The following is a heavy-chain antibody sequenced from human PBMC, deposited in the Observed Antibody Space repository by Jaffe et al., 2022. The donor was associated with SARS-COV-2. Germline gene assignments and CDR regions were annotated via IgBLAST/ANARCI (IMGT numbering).Heavy chain of an antibody. CDR1: GGSISSHY. J-gene: IGHJ4*02. Sequence: QVQLQESGPGLVKPSETLSLTCSVSGGSISSHYWSWIRQPPGKGLEYIGYIYYSGSTKYSPSLKSRVTMSVDTSKNQFSLKLSSVTAADAAVYYCARVDPSGRSAASLDYWGQGTLVTVSS. D-gene: IGHD3-10*01. V-gene: IGHV4-59*11. CDR3: ARVDPSGRSAASLDY. CDR2: IYYSGST.